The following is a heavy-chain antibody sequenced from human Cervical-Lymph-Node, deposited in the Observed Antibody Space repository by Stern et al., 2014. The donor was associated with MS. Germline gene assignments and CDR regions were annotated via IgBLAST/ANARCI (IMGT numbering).Heavy chain of an antibody. CDR3: AREGSSGSYFLEY. V-gene: IGHV4-31*03. CDR1: GGSVTSGGFS. Sequence: QVQLQESGPGLVKSSQTLSLTCTVSGGSVTSGGFSWNWIRQHPGKGLEWIGNIYYSGSTYYNPSLKSRLTMSLDASRNQFSLKLTSVTVADTAVYYCAREGSSGSYFLEYWGQGTLVTVSS. J-gene: IGHJ4*02. CDR2: IYYSGST. D-gene: IGHD3-22*01.